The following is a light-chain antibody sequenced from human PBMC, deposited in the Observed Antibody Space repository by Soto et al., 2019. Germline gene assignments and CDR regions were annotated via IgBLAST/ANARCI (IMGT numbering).Light chain of an antibody. CDR2: DVY. J-gene: IGLJ1*01. V-gene: IGLV2-14*01. CDR3: ISYTVSRSYV. Sequence: QSALTQPASESGSPGQSITISCTGTSSDVGGFNYVSWYQQHPGKAPKLLMFDVYSRPSGISNRFSGSKSGNTASLTISGLQADDEADYYCISYTVSRSYVFGTGTKVTVL. CDR1: SSDVGGFNY.